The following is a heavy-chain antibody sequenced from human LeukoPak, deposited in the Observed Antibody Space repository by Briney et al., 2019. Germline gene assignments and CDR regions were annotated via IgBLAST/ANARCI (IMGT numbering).Heavy chain of an antibody. CDR3: AREGVLGYCSSTSCYNFDY. V-gene: IGHV1-2*02. CDR2: INPNSGGT. CDR1: GYTFTGYY. J-gene: IGHJ4*02. Sequence: ASVKVSCKASGYTFTGYYMHWVRQAPGQGLEWMGWINPNSGGTNYARKFQGRVTMTRDTSISTAYMELSRLRSDDTAVYYCAREGVLGYCSSTSCYNFDYWGQGTLVTVSS. D-gene: IGHD2-2*02.